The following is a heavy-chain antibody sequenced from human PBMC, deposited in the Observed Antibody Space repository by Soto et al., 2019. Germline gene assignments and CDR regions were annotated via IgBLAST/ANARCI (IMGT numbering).Heavy chain of an antibody. J-gene: IGHJ4*02. V-gene: IGHV4-39*01. CDR1: GDSINSDKYY. CDR2: IYYRGNT. CDR3: ARLGGLATISYYFDF. Sequence: QLQLQESGPGLVKPSETLSLTCSVSGDSINSDKYYWGWIRQPPGKGLEWIGSIYYRGNTYYNPSLQTRVTISLDKSKSQFSLKLNSVTAADSAVYFCARLGGLATISYYFDFWGQGALVTVSS. D-gene: IGHD3-16*01.